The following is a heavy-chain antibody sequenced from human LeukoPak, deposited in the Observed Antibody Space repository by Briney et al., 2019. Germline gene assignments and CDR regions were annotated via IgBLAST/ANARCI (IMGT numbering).Heavy chain of an antibody. V-gene: IGHV4-59*12. CDR1: GGSISSYY. CDR3: ARDGYNFSY. J-gene: IGHJ4*02. Sequence: KPSETLSLTCTVSGGSISSYYWSWIRQPPGKGLEWIGSIYYSGSTYYNPSLKSRVTISVDTSKNQFSLKLSSVTAADTAVYYCARDGYNFSYWGQGTLVTVSS. CDR2: IYYSGST. D-gene: IGHD5-24*01.